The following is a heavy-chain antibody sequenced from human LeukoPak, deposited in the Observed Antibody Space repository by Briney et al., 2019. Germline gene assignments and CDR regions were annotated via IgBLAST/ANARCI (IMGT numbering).Heavy chain of an antibody. CDR2: IYHSGST. J-gene: IGHJ4*02. CDR3: ARFTAYSSENYFDY. V-gene: IGHV4-38-2*01. D-gene: IGHD6-25*01. CDR1: GYSISSGYY. Sequence: PSETLSLTRAVSGYSISSGYYWGWIRQPPGKGLEWIGSIYHSGSTYYNPSLKSRVTISVDTSKNQFSLKLSSVTAADTAVYYCARFTAYSSENYFDYWGQGTLVTVSS.